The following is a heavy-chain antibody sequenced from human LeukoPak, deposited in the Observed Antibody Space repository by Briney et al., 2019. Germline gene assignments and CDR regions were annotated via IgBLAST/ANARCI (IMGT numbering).Heavy chain of an antibody. V-gene: IGHV3-53*04. CDR1: EVTVSINY. J-gene: IGHJ4*02. CDR2: IYSGGST. Sequence: PGGSLRLSCAASEVTVSINYMSWVRQAPGKGLEWVSVIYSGGSTYYADSVKGRFTISRHNSKDTLYLQMNSLRAEDTAVYYCARVRGDYYFDYWGQGTLVTVSS. D-gene: IGHD3-10*01. CDR3: ARVRGDYYFDY.